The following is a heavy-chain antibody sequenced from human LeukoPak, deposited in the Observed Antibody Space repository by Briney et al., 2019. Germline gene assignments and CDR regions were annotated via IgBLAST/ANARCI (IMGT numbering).Heavy chain of an antibody. CDR2: INTDGSTT. Sequence: PGGSLRLSCAASGFTFSSYWMHWVRQAPGKGPVWVSRINTDGSTTTYADSVKGRFTISRDNAKDTLYPQMNSLRAEDTAVYYCARATYYYDSSGYRAVYYFDYWGQGTLVTVSS. V-gene: IGHV3-74*01. CDR1: GFTFSSYW. CDR3: ARATYYYDSSGYRAVYYFDY. J-gene: IGHJ4*02. D-gene: IGHD3-22*01.